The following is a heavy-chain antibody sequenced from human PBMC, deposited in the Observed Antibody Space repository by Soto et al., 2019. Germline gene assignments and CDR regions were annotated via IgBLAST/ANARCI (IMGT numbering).Heavy chain of an antibody. CDR3: AKSSFDFWSGYSNYFDY. J-gene: IGHJ4*02. V-gene: IGHV3-23*01. D-gene: IGHD3-3*01. Sequence: GGSLRLSCAASGFTFSSYAMSWVRQAPGKGLEWVSAISGSGGSTYYADSVKGRFTISRDNSKNTLYLQMNSLRAEDTAVYYCAKSSFDFWSGYSNYFDYWGQGTLVTVSS. CDR2: ISGSGGST. CDR1: GFTFSSYA.